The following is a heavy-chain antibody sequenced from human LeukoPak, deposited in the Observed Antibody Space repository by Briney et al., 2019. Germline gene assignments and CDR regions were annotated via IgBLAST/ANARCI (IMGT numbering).Heavy chain of an antibody. CDR1: GYTFTGYY. D-gene: IGHD2-8*02. CDR2: INPSSGGT. J-gene: IGHJ4*02. V-gene: IGHV1-2*06. CDR3: ARGPSGPDY. Sequence: ASVKVSCKVSGYTFTGYYLHWVRQAPGQGLEWMGRINPSSGGTNYAQKFQGRVTMTRDTSINTAYMDLSSLRSDDTAVYYCARGPSGPDYWGQGTLAIVSS.